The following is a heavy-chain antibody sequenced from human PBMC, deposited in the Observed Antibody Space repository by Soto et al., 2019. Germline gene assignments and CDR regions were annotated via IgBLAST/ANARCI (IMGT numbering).Heavy chain of an antibody. CDR3: ARKKGYSSSWYVLNY. CDR2: ISGSGGST. J-gene: IGHJ4*02. Sequence: GSLRLSCAASGFTFSSYAMSWVRQAPGKGLEWVSAISGSGGSTYYADSVKGRFTISRDNSKNTLYLQMNSLRAEDTAVYYCARKKGYSSSWYVLNYWGQGTLVTVSS. CDR1: GFTFSSYA. D-gene: IGHD6-13*01. V-gene: IGHV3-23*01.